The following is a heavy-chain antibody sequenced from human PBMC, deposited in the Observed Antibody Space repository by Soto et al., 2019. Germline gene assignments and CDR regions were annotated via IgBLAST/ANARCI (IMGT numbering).Heavy chain of an antibody. CDR3: ARPYNSGWYWAFDI. V-gene: IGHV5-51*01. D-gene: IGHD6-19*01. Sequence: GAALKISGKGSGYSFTSYWSGWVRQMPGKGLEWMGIIYPGDSDTRYSPSFQGQVTISADKSISTAYLQWSSLKALDTAMYYCARPYNSGWYWAFDIWGQGTMVTVSS. J-gene: IGHJ3*02. CDR1: GYSFTSYW. CDR2: IYPGDSDT.